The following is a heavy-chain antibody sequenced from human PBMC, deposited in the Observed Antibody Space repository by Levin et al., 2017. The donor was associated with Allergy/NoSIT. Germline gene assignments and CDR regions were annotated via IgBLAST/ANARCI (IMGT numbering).Heavy chain of an antibody. D-gene: IGHD5-24*01. CDR1: GFSFSRFW. CDR3: ARVPNTQLPQSSPFDY. Sequence: GGSLRLSCAASGFSFSRFWMHWVRQASGKGLMWDSRINSDGSDTSYADSVKGRFTISRDNAKSTVYLQMNSVREDDAAVYYCARVPNTQLPQSSPFDYWGQGILVTVSS. J-gene: IGHJ4*02. V-gene: IGHV3-74*01. CDR2: INSDGSDT.